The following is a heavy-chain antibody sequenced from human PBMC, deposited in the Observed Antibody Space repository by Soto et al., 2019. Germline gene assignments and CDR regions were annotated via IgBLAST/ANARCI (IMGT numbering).Heavy chain of an antibody. CDR2: IKSKIDVEST. V-gene: IGHV3-15*01. CDR1: GFTFSDAW. CDR3: NTETRGY. J-gene: IGHJ4*02. Sequence: EVQLVESGGGLVKPGESLRLSCAASGFTFSDAWMSWVRQAPGKGLEWVGRIKSKIDVESTDYAATVKGRFTISRDDSKNTLYLQMNSLKTEDTAVYYCNTETRGYWGQGTLVTVSS.